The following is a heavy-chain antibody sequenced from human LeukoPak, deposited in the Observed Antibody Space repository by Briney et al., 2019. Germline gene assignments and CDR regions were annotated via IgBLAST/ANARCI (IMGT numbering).Heavy chain of an antibody. CDR2: ISYDGSNK. J-gene: IGHJ6*04. CDR3: AKKYSSGWSPRRYYYGMGV. D-gene: IGHD6-25*01. Sequence: GASLRLSCAASGFTFSSYAMSWVRQAPGKGLEWVAIISYDGSNKHYADSVKGRFTISGDNSNNTLYLQMNSLRAEDTAVYYCAKKYSSGWSPRRYYYGMGVWGKGTRVTVSS. CDR1: GFTFSSYA. V-gene: IGHV3-30*18.